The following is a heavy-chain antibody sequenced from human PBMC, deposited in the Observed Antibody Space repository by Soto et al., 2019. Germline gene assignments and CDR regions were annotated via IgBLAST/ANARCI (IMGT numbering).Heavy chain of an antibody. V-gene: IGHV3-30-3*01. CDR1: GFTFSSYA. CDR2: ISYDGSNK. J-gene: IGHJ2*01. Sequence: QVQLVESGGGVVQPGRSLRLSCAASGFTFSSYAMHWVRQAPGKGLEWVAVISYDGSNKYYADSVKGRFTISRDNSKNTSYLQMNSLRTEDTAVDYWGRTLWRDDYNWGYFDLWGRGTLVTVSS. D-gene: IGHD4-4*01. CDR3: GRTLWRDDYNWGYFDL.